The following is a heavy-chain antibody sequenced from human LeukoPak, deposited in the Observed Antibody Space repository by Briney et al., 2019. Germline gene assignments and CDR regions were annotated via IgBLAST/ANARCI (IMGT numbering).Heavy chain of an antibody. CDR2: TRNKANSYTT. J-gene: IGHJ3*02. CDR3: ARVRYCSSTTCRGAFDI. CDR1: GFTFSDHY. V-gene: IGHV3-72*01. Sequence: PGGSLRLSCAASGFTFSDHYMDWVRQAPGMGLEWVGRTRNKANSYTTEYAASVKDRFTISRDDPEKSLYLQMNSLKTEDTAVYYCARVRYCSSTTCRGAFDIWGQGTMVTVSS. D-gene: IGHD2-2*01.